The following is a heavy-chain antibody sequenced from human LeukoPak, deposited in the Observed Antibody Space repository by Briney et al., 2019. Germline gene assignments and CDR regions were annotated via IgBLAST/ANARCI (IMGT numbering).Heavy chain of an antibody. CDR2: INPNSGGT. D-gene: IGHD6-13*01. CDR3: AVSGYSSSWPTEDFDY. J-gene: IGHJ4*02. Sequence: ASVKVSCKATGYTFTGYYMHWVRQAPGQGLEWMGWINPNSGGTNYAQKFQGRVTMTRDTSISTAYMELSRLRSDDTAVYYCAVSGYSSSWPTEDFDYWGQGTLVTVSS. CDR1: GYTFTGYY. V-gene: IGHV1-2*02.